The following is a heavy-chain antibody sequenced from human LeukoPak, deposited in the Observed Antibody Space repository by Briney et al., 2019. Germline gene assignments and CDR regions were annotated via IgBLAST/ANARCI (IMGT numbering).Heavy chain of an antibody. CDR1: GFTFSSYG. Sequence: GGSLRLSCAASGFTFSSYGMHWVRQAPGKGLEWVAVISYDGSNKYYADSVKGRFTISRDNSKNTLYLQMNSLRAEDTALYYCAKGGGSWGIAFDIWGQGTMVTVSS. D-gene: IGHD2-15*01. V-gene: IGHV3-30*18. J-gene: IGHJ3*02. CDR2: ISYDGSNK. CDR3: AKGGGSWGIAFDI.